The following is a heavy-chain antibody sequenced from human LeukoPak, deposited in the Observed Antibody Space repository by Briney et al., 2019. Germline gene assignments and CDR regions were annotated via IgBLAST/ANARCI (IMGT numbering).Heavy chain of an antibody. Sequence: GGSLRLSCAASGFTFSSYAMSWVRQAPGKGLEWVSAISGSGGSTYYADSVKGRFTISRYNSKNTLYLQMNSLRAEDTAVYYCAKDLDLYYYDSSGYERAFDIWGQGTMVTVSS. D-gene: IGHD3-22*01. V-gene: IGHV3-23*01. CDR3: AKDLDLYYYDSSGYERAFDI. CDR1: GFTFSSYA. CDR2: ISGSGGST. J-gene: IGHJ3*02.